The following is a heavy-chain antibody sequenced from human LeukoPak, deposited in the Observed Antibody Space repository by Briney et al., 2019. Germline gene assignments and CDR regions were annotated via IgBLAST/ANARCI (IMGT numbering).Heavy chain of an antibody. CDR2: ISPSSGTI. CDR3: ARGEYGDYLSHFYI. V-gene: IGHV1-46*01. J-gene: IGHJ3*02. CDR1: GYIFTIYY. Sequence: ASVTVSCTASGYIFTIYYIHWVRQAPGQGLEWMGIISPSSGTISYAQKFQGRVTMTRDTSTSTVYMEMSSLRSEDTAVYYCARGEYGDYLSHFYIWGQGTMVTVSS. D-gene: IGHD4-17*01.